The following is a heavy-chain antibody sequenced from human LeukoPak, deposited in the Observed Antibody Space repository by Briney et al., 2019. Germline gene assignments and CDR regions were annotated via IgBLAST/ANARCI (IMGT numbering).Heavy chain of an antibody. D-gene: IGHD6-19*01. CDR3: AISSGCYRNIPVHWPQHNWFAP. CDR2: IRYDGSNK. Sequence: GGSLRLSCAASGFTFSSYGMHWVRQAPGKGLEWVAFIRYDGSNKYYADSVKGRFTISRDNAKNSLYLQMNSLRAEETAVYYWAISSGCYRNIPVHWPQHNWFAPWGQGTLVTVSS. V-gene: IGHV3-30*02. J-gene: IGHJ5*02. CDR1: GFTFSSYG.